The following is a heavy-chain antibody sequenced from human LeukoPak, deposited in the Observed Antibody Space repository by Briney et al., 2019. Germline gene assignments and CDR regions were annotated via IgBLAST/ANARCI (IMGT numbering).Heavy chain of an antibody. V-gene: IGHV3-30*18. D-gene: IGHD3-10*01. J-gene: IGHJ6*02. CDR3: AKDGSGSYYTWLHYYYYYGMDV. CDR2: ISYDGSNK. Sequence: GGSLRLSCAASGFTFSSYGMHWVRQGPGKGLEGVAVISYDGSNKYYADSVKGRFTISRDNSKNTLYLQMNSLRAEDTAVYYCAKDGSGSYYTWLHYYYYYGMDVWGQGTTVTVSS. CDR1: GFTFSSYG.